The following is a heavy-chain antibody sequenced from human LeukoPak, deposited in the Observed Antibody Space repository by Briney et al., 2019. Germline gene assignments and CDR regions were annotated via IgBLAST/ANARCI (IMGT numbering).Heavy chain of an antibody. Sequence: GRSLRLSCAASGFTFNSYGMHWVRQAPGKGLEWVAVISFDGSNKYYADSVKGRFTVSRDNSKNTLYLQMNSLRAEDTAVYYCAKASRYLGSGSYYRDAFDIWGQGTMVTVSS. V-gene: IGHV3-30*18. CDR1: GFTFNSYG. J-gene: IGHJ3*02. CDR3: AKASRYLGSGSYYRDAFDI. D-gene: IGHD3-10*02. CDR2: ISFDGSNK.